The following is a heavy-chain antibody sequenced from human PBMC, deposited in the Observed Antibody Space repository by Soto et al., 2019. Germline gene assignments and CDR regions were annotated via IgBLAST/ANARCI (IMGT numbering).Heavy chain of an antibody. Sequence: QVQLVESGGSVVQSGGSLRLSCLASGFDFSSHGMYWVRQAPGRGLEWVALISYEGSHKFYVDSLKGRFTISRDNSKHTLYLHMSSLRPDDTALYYCAKDFELPDGDYYHYGMYVWGQGTTVSVSS. V-gene: IGHV3-30*18. CDR1: GFDFSSHG. J-gene: IGHJ6*02. D-gene: IGHD1-7*01. CDR2: ISYEGSHK. CDR3: AKDFELPDGDYYHYGMYV.